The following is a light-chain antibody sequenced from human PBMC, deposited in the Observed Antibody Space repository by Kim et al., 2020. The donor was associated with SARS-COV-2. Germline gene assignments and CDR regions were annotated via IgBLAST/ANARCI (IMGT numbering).Light chain of an antibody. CDR3: QQSYSTPPRT. CDR1: QSISSY. V-gene: IGKV1-39*01. CDR2: AAS. J-gene: IGKJ1*01. Sequence: SVGDRVTITCRASQSISSYLNWYQQKPGKAPKLLIYAASSLQSGVSSRFSGSGSGTDFTLTISILQPEDFASYYCQQSYSTPPRTFGQGTKVDIK.